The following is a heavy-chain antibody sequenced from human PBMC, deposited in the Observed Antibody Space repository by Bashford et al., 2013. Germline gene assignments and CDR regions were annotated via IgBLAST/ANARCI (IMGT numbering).Heavy chain of an antibody. Sequence: GGPLRLSCAASGLAFSSYWMGWVRQAPGKGLEWVSLINQDGREKYSVDSVKGRFTISRDNAKNSLYLQMSSLRAEDTAVYYCTRSPYYDSNGRFYGPDSWGQGTLVTVSS. D-gene: IGHD3-22*01. CDR2: INQDGREK. V-gene: IGHV3-7*01. CDR3: TRSPYYDSNGRFYGPDS. J-gene: IGHJ4*02. CDR1: GLAFSSYW.